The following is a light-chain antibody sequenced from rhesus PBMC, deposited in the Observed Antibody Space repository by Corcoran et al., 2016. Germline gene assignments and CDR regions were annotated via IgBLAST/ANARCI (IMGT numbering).Light chain of an antibody. V-gene: IGKV1-44*01. CDR1: QTISSY. J-gene: IGKJ1*01. CDR3: QKHNSHPRT. CDR2: AAS. Sequence: DIQMTQSPSSLSASVGDRVTITCRASQTISSYLAWYQQKPGKVPKLLIYAASSLESGVPSRFSGSGSGTEFTLTISSLQPEDFATYYCQKHNSHPRTFGQGTKVEIK.